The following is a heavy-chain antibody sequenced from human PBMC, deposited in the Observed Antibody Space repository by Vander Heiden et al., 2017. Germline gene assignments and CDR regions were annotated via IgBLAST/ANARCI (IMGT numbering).Heavy chain of an antibody. CDR3: AKDGIKYSYGSFYYYYGMDV. V-gene: IGHV3-43D*04. Sequence: EMQLVESGGVVVQPGGSLRLSCAASGFTFDDYAMPWVRQAPGNGLVWVSLISWDGGSTYYADSVKGRFTSSRDNSKNSLYLQINSLRAEDTALYYCAKDGIKYSYGSFYYYYGMDVGGQGTTVTVSS. CDR1: GFTFDDYA. CDR2: ISWDGGST. J-gene: IGHJ6*02. D-gene: IGHD5-18*01.